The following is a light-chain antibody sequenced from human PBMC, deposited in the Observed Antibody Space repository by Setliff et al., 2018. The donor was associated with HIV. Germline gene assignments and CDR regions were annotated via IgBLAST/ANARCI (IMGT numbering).Light chain of an antibody. J-gene: IGLJ1*01. CDR3: NSYRSRSTYV. Sequence: LTQPASVSGPPGQSITISCTGTTSDIGAFNFVSWYQQHPGKAPKLIIYEVNYRPSGVSTRFSGSKSGNTASLTISGLQAEDEADYYCNSYRSRSTYVFGTGTKVTV. V-gene: IGLV2-14*01. CDR2: EVN. CDR1: TSDIGAFNF.